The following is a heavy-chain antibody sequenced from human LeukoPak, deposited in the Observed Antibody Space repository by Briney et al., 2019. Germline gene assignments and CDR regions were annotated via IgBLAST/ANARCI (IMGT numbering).Heavy chain of an antibody. CDR2: ISYDGSNK. D-gene: IGHD3-22*01. Sequence: GGSLRLSCAASGFTFSSYGMHWVRQAPGKGPEWVAVISYDGSNKYYADSVKGRFTISRDNSKNTLYLQMNSLRAEDTAVYYCAKEGGDYYDSSGYYSEYYFDYWGQGTLVTVSS. V-gene: IGHV3-30*18. CDR1: GFTFSSYG. J-gene: IGHJ4*02. CDR3: AKEGGDYYDSSGYYSEYYFDY.